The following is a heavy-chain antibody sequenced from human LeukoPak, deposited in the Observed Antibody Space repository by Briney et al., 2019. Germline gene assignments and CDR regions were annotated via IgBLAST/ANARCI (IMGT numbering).Heavy chain of an antibody. CDR3: VREKYCTPTDCLHGRFYFNC. J-gene: IGHJ4*02. CDR1: GFAFSTYN. V-gene: IGHV3-30*09. D-gene: IGHD2-8*01. Sequence: GGSLRLSCAASGFAFSTYNMHWVRQAPGKGLEWVAVISYDGRNENHAESVKGRFAISRDNSKNTLYLQMNTLRTEDTALYYCVREKYCTPTDCLHGRFYFNCWGQGTLVTVSS. CDR2: ISYDGRNE.